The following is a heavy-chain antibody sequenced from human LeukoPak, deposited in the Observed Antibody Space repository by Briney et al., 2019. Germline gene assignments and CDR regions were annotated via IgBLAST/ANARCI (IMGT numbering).Heavy chain of an antibody. CDR1: GGSISSYY. D-gene: IGHD5-18*01. J-gene: IGHJ6*03. Sequence: SETLSLTCTVSGGSISSYYWSWMRPPPGKGLEWSGYIYYSGSTNYNPSLKRRVTISVVTSKKQFSLKLSSVTAADTAVYYCARGGPKMGYSYPTYYYYMDVWGKGTTVTISS. CDR2: IYYSGST. V-gene: IGHV4-59*01. CDR3: ARGGPKMGYSYPTYYYYMDV.